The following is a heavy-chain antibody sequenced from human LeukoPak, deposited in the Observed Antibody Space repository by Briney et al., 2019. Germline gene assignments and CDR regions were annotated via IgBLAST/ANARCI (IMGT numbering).Heavy chain of an antibody. Sequence: GGSLRLSCAASGFTFSSYSMNWVRQAPGKGLEWVANIKQDGSEKYYVDSVKGRFTISRDNAKNSLYLQMNSLRAEDTAVYYCAREMGIAAAGLHQVYFDYWGQGTLVTVSS. V-gene: IGHV3-7*01. D-gene: IGHD6-13*01. J-gene: IGHJ4*02. CDR1: GFTFSSYS. CDR2: IKQDGSEK. CDR3: AREMGIAAAGLHQVYFDY.